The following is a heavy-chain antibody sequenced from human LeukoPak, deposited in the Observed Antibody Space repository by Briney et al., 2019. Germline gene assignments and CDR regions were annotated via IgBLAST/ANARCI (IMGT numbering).Heavy chain of an antibody. CDR3: GSSDSSGGSCYLDD. V-gene: IGHV1-2*06. CDR1: GYTFTGYY. CDR2: INPNSGGT. D-gene: IGHD2-15*01. Sequence: ASVKVSCKASGYTFTGYYMHWVRQAPGQGREWMGRINPNSGGTNYAQKFQGRVTMTRYTSISTAYMELSRLRSDDTAVYYCGSSDSSGGSCYLDDWGQGTLVTVSS. J-gene: IGHJ4*02.